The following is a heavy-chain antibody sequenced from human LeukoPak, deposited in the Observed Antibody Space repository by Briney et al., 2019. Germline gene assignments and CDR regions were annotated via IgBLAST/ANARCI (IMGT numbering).Heavy chain of an antibody. J-gene: IGHJ4*02. CDR1: GFTFSDYY. V-gene: IGHV3-23*01. D-gene: IGHD3-22*01. CDR3: AKIVAPYYDSSGYTIDY. Sequence: PGGSLRLSCAASGFTFSDYYMSWIRQAPGKGLEWVSAISGSGGSTYYADSVKGRFTISRDNSKNTLYLQMNSLRAEDTAVYYCAKIVAPYYDSSGYTIDYWGQGTLVTVSS. CDR2: ISGSGGST.